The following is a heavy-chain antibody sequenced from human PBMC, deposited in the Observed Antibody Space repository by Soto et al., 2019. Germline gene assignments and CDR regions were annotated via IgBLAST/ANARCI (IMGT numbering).Heavy chain of an antibody. CDR2: ISGYNGNT. Sequence: SVNVPCEESGYTYTRTDINWLRHGPGQGLEWMGWISGYNGNTNYAQKFQGRVTMTTDTSTSTAYMELRSLRSDDTAVYYCAREESTVTTPLFDPWGQGTLVTV. CDR1: GYTYTRTD. J-gene: IGHJ5*02. CDR3: AREESTVTTPLFDP. V-gene: IGHV1-18*01. D-gene: IGHD4-4*01.